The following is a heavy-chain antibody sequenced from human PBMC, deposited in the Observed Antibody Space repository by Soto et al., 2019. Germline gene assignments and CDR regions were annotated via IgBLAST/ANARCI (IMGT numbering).Heavy chain of an antibody. CDR2: IYYSGNT. V-gene: IGHV4-59*08. D-gene: IGHD1-26*01. Sequence: SETLSLTCTVSGDSINNYYWSWIRQAPGKTLEWIGYIYYSGNTKYNPSLKSRVTMSLDMSKNQLSLRLTSVTAADTAVYYCARGLITGSQYSGGWYYFDSWGQGTQVTVSS. CDR1: GDSINNYY. J-gene: IGHJ4*02. CDR3: ARGLITGSQYSGGWYYFDS.